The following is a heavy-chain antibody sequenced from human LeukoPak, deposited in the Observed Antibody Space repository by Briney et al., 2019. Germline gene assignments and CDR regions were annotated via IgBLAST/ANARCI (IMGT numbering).Heavy chain of an antibody. V-gene: IGHV3-30*02. CDR2: IRYDGSNK. CDR1: GFTFSSYG. J-gene: IGHJ4*02. Sequence: GGSLRLSCAASGFTFSSYGMHWVRQAPGKGLEWVAFIRYDGSNKYYADSVKGRFTISRDNSKNTLYLQMNSLRDEDTAVYYCAKDSMWLLDKDGIDYWGRGTLVTVSS. D-gene: IGHD5-12*01. CDR3: AKDSMWLLDKDGIDY.